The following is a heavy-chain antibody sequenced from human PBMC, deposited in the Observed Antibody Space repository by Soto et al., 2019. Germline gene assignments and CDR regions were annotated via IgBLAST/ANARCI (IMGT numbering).Heavy chain of an antibody. D-gene: IGHD6-13*01. Sequence: EVQLVPSGAEVKKPGESLKISYKGSGYSFTSYWIGWVRQMPGKGLEWMGIIYPGDSDTRYSPSFQGQVTISAEKSTSTAYRQWSSLKASDTAMYYCARTSAAGKYYYGMDVWGQGTTVTVSS. CDR2: IYPGDSDT. CDR1: GYSFTSYW. V-gene: IGHV5-51*01. CDR3: ARTSAAGKYYYGMDV. J-gene: IGHJ6*02.